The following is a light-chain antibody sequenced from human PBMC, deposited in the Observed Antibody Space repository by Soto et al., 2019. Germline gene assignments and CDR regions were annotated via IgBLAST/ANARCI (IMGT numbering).Light chain of an antibody. CDR1: SSDIGSNP. CDR2: RDN. CDR3: SAWDDNIYGPA. Sequence: QSVLTQPPSASGTPGQRVAISCSGGSSDIGSNPVNWYLHLPGAAPKLLIYRDNQRPSGDPDRFSGSKSGTSASLTISGLQSADEADYFCSAWDDNIYGPAFGGGTKLTVL. V-gene: IGLV1-44*01. J-gene: IGLJ2*01.